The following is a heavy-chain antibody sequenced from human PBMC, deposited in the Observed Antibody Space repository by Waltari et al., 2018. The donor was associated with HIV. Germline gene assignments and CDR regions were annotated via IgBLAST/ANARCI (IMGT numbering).Heavy chain of an antibody. CDR3: ARDSYDSGTYGLIDY. V-gene: IGHV3-30*03. CDR1: GFLFRAFA. J-gene: IGHJ4*02. Sequence: QVQLVESGGGVVRPGRSLRLPCAASGFLFRAFAMPWVRQAPGKGLEWVAIISHDGSKKSYADSVKGRFTISRDNSKNTLFLQMNSLTTEDTAVYYCARDSYDSGTYGLIDYWGQGTLVTVSS. CDR2: ISHDGSKK. D-gene: IGHD3-10*01.